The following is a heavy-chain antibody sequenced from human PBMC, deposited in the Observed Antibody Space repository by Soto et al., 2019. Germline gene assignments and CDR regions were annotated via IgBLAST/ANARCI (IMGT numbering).Heavy chain of an antibody. CDR2: IIPIFGAA. D-gene: IGHD2-15*01. CDR3: ARPQPGYCSGGSCYSGGAFDI. V-gene: IGHV1-69*13. J-gene: IGHJ3*02. CDR1: GGTFSSYA. Sequence: SVKVSCKASGGTFSSYAISWVRQAPGQGLEWMGGIIPIFGAANYAQKFQGRVTITADESTSTAYMELSSLRSEDTAVYYCARPQPGYCSGGSCYSGGAFDIWGQGTMVTVSS.